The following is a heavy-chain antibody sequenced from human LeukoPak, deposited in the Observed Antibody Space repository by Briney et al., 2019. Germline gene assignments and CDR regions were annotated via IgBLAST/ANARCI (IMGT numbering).Heavy chain of an antibody. D-gene: IGHD3-10*01. CDR3: AREQGYGSGSKGYYYYYGMDV. V-gene: IGHV4-31*03. Sequence: PSETLSLTCTVSGGSISSGGYDWSWIRQHPGKGLEWIGYIYYSGSTYYNPSLKSRVTISVDTSKNQFSLKLSSVTAADTAVYYCAREQGYGSGSKGYYYYYGMDVWGQGTTVTVSS. CDR1: GGSISSGGYD. CDR2: IYYSGST. J-gene: IGHJ6*02.